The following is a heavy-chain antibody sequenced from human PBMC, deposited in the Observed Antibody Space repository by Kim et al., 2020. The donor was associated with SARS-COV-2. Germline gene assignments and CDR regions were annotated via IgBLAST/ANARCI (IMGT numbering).Heavy chain of an antibody. Sequence: SETLSLSCTVSGGSISSSSYYWGWIRQPPGKGLEWIGSIYYSGSNYYNPSLKSRVTISVDTSKNQFSLKLSSVTAADTAVYYCACYIVVVPAAHYYYGMDVWGQGTTVTVSS. V-gene: IGHV4-39*01. CDR1: GGSISSSSYY. D-gene: IGHD2-2*01. J-gene: IGHJ6*02. CDR3: ACYIVVVPAAHYYYGMDV. CDR2: IYYSGSN.